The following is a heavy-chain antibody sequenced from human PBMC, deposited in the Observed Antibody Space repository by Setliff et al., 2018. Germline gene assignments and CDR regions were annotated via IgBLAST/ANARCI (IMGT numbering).Heavy chain of an antibody. CDR1: GASFSDYY. Sequence: PSETLSLTCTVYGASFSDYYWGWIRQPPGKGLEWIGSIYHSGSSYYNPSLRSRVTISVDTSKNQFSLILRSVTAADTAVYYCARGRMRGSCSGPSCTYDPFDIWGQGTPVTVSS. CDR3: ARGRMRGSCSGPSCTYDPFDI. J-gene: IGHJ3*02. D-gene: IGHD2-2*01. V-gene: IGHV4-34*01. CDR2: IYHSGSS.